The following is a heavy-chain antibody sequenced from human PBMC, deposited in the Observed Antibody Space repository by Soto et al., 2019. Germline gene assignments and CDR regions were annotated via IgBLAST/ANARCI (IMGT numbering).Heavy chain of an antibody. CDR1: GGSISSGDYY. D-gene: IGHD2-21*02. Sequence: QLQLQESGPGLVKPSQTLSLTCTVSGGSISSGDYYWSWIRQPPGKGLEWIGYIYYSGSTHYNPPLTSRVTISVDTSKNQFSLKLSSVTAADTAVYYCASAIVVVTALPSDAFDIWGQGTMVTVSS. V-gene: IGHV4-30-4*01. CDR3: ASAIVVVTALPSDAFDI. CDR2: IYYSGST. J-gene: IGHJ3*02.